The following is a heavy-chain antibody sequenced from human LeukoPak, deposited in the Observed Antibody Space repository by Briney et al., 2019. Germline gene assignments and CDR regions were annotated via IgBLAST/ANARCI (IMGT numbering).Heavy chain of an antibody. CDR3: ARDRTSSWYTHGMDV. V-gene: IGHV3-21*01. CDR2: ISSSSSYI. D-gene: IGHD6-13*01. J-gene: IGHJ6*02. Sequence: PGGSLRLSCAASGFTVSSNYMSWVRQAPGKGLEWVSSISSSSSYIYYADSVKGRFTISRDNAKNSLYLQMNSLRAEDTAVYYCARDRTSSWYTHGMDVWGQGTTVTVSS. CDR1: GFTVSSNY.